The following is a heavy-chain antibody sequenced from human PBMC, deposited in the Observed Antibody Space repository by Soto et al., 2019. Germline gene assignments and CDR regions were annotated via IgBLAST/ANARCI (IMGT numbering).Heavy chain of an antibody. CDR2: ISAYNGNT. J-gene: IGHJ4*02. CDR3: ARDNGDSGASLVAH. Sequence: QVHLAQSGPEVKKPGASVKVSCKSSGYTYTNFGLSWVRQAPGQGLEWMGWISAYNGNTHYAQKFQGRVTLTIDTSTTTGYMEVRSLRSDDTATYYCARDNGDSGASLVAHWGQGTLVTVSS. D-gene: IGHD3-22*01. CDR1: GYTYTNFG. V-gene: IGHV1-18*04.